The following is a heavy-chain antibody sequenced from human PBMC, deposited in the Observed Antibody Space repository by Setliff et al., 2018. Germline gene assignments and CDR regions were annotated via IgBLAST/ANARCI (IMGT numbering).Heavy chain of an antibody. V-gene: IGHV1-8*02. CDR2: LNPSSGDT. CDR3: ARGRTRTSTIFGIVSLSP. CDR1: GYPFTSYD. Sequence: VASVKVSCKASGYPFTSYDIHWLRLTNGQGLEWMGWLNPSSGDTGFATKFQGRVTVTRDTSISTAYMEPSSLTSEDTAVYYCARGRTRTSTIFGIVSLSPWGDGTTVTVSS. D-gene: IGHD3-3*01. J-gene: IGHJ6*04.